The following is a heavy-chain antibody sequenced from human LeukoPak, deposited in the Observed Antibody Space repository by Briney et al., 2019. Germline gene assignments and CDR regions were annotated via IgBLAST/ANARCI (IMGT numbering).Heavy chain of an antibody. CDR2: INPSGGST. Sequence: GRSVTVSCKTSGYTFTNYYMHWVRPAPGQGLEWMGIINPSGGSTSYTQKFHSMQARFTVASTSTLYMELRSLRFEDTAVYYCASGGAVAGSSTRGVWYFDCWGHRILVSVSS. V-gene: IGHV1-46*01. D-gene: IGHD6-19*01. CDR3: ASGGAVAGSSTRGVWYFDC. CDR1: GYTFTNYY. J-gene: IGHJ4*03.